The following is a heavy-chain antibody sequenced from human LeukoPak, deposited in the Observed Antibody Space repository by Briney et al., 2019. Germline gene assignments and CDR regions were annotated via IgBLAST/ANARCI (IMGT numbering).Heavy chain of an antibody. Sequence: SETLSLTCTVSGGSISSYYWSWIRQPAGKGLEWIGRIYTSGSTNYNPSLKGRVTMSVDTSKNQFSLKLSSVTAADTAVYYCARDSHCDILTGYFHFDYWGQGTLVTVSS. J-gene: IGHJ4*02. CDR2: IYTSGST. CDR3: ARDSHCDILTGYFHFDY. V-gene: IGHV4-4*07. CDR1: GGSISSYY. D-gene: IGHD3-9*01.